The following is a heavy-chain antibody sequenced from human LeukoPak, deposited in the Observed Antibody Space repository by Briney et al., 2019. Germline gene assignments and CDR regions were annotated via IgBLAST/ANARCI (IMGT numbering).Heavy chain of an antibody. V-gene: IGHV4-34*01. CDR2: INHSGST. CDR1: GGSFSGYY. D-gene: IGHD6-25*01. Sequence: PSETLSLTCAVYGGSFSGYYWSWIRQPPGKGLEWIGEINHSGSTYYNPSLKSRVTISVDTSKNQFSLKLSSVTAADTAVYYCASVAANYYYYYMDVWGKGTTVTVSS. J-gene: IGHJ6*03. CDR3: ASVAANYYYYYMDV.